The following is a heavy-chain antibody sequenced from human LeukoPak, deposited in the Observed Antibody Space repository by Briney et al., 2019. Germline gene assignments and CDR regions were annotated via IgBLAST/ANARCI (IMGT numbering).Heavy chain of an antibody. D-gene: IGHD3-10*01. V-gene: IGHV4-34*01. Sequence: SETLSLTCAVYGGSFSGYYWSWIRQPPGKGLEWIGEINHSGSTNYNPSLKSRVTISVDTSKNQLSLKLSSVTAADTAVYYCARESTGFGEFVWLDPWGQGTLVTVSS. CDR2: INHSGST. CDR3: ARESTGFGEFVWLDP. J-gene: IGHJ5*02. CDR1: GGSFSGYY.